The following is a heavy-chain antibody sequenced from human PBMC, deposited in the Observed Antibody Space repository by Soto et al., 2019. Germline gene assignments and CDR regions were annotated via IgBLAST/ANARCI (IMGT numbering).Heavy chain of an antibody. CDR2: IDYSGST. Sequence: QVQLQESGPGLVKPSETLSLTCTVSGDSVRSGIYYWSWIRQPPGKRLELIGFIDYSGSTNHNPSLKSRVTISIDTSKNQFSLKLKSVTAADTAVYYCARVGYHSSDYLSKWFDHWGQGTLVTVSA. J-gene: IGHJ5*02. D-gene: IGHD3-22*01. V-gene: IGHV4-61*01. CDR3: ARVGYHSSDYLSKWFDH. CDR1: GDSVRSGIYY.